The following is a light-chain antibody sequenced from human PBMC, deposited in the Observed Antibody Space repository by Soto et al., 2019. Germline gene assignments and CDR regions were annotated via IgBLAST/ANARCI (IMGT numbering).Light chain of an antibody. Sequence: QSALTQPASVSGSPGQSITISCTGTSSDFGSYDLVSWYQQHPGTAPKLIIYEVTKRPSGVSTRFSGSKSGNTASLTISGLQAVDEADYYCCSFAYFTYVFGTGTKLTVL. CDR1: SSDFGSYDL. CDR2: EVT. CDR3: CSFAYFTYV. J-gene: IGLJ1*01. V-gene: IGLV2-23*02.